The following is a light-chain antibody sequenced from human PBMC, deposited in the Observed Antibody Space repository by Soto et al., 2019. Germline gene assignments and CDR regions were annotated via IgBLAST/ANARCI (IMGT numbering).Light chain of an antibody. V-gene: IGLV2-11*01. Sequence: QSALTQPRSVYGSPGQSVTISCTGTSSEVGGYNYVSWYQQHPGKAPKLMIYDVSKRPSGVPDRFSGSKSGNTASLTISGLQAEDEADYYCCSYAGSYTYVFGTGTKVTVL. CDR2: DVS. CDR1: SSEVGGYNY. CDR3: CSYAGSYTYV. J-gene: IGLJ1*01.